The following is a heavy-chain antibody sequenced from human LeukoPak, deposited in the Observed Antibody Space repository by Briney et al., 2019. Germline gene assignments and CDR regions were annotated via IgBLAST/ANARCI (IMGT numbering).Heavy chain of an antibody. CDR2: INHSGST. Sequence: SETLSLTCAVYGGSFSGYYWSWIRQPPGKGLEWIGEINHSGSTNYNPSLKSRVTISVDTSMNQFSLKLSSVTAADTAVYYCASEEQQLVRDYWGQGTLVTVSS. V-gene: IGHV4-34*01. CDR1: GGSFSGYY. J-gene: IGHJ4*02. D-gene: IGHD6-13*01. CDR3: ASEEQQLVRDY.